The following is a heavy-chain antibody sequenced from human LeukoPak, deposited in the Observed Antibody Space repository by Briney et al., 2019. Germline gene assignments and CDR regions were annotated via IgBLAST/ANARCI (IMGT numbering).Heavy chain of an antibody. CDR2: VSWNSGSI. D-gene: IGHD3-22*01. Sequence: GGSLRLSCAASGFTFDDYAMHSVRHAPGKGVEWVSGVSWNSGSIGYADSVKGRFTISRDNAKNSLYLQMNSLRAEDTALYYCAKDSGWHYYDSSGYKDYWGQGTLVTVSS. CDR3: AKDSGWHYYDSSGYKDY. J-gene: IGHJ4*02. V-gene: IGHV3-9*01. CDR1: GFTFDDYA.